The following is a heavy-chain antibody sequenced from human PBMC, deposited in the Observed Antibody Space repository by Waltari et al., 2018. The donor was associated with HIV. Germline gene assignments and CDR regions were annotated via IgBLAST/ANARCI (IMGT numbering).Heavy chain of an antibody. CDR1: GLTVSSNY. D-gene: IGHD5-12*01. Sequence: EVQLVESGGGLIQPGGSLRLSCAASGLTVSSNYMSWVRQAPGKGLEWVSVIYSGGSTYYADSVKGRFTISRDNSKNTLYLQMNSLRAEDTAVYYCARERRDGYNRFWYFDLWGRGTLVTVSS. J-gene: IGHJ2*01. V-gene: IGHV3-53*01. CDR3: ARERRDGYNRFWYFDL. CDR2: IYSGGST.